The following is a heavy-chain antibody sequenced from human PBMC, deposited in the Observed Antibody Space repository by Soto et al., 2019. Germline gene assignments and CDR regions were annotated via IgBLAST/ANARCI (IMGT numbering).Heavy chain of an antibody. Sequence: SETLSLTCTVSCGSISSSSYYWGWIRQPPGKGLEWIGSIYYSGSTYYNPSLKSRVTISVDTSKNQFSLKLSSVTAADTAVYYCARGRDAYKTGYWGQGILVTV. CDR3: ARGRDAYKTGY. CDR1: CGSISSSSYY. V-gene: IGHV4-39*01. J-gene: IGHJ4*01. CDR2: IYYSGST. D-gene: IGHD1-1*01.